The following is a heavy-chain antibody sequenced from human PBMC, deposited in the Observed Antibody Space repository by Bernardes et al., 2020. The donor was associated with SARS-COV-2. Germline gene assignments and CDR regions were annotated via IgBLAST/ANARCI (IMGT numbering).Heavy chain of an antibody. J-gene: IGHJ3*02. V-gene: IGHV1-8*01. CDR2: MNPNTENT. CDR3: ARINADAFDI. CDR1: GYTFTSYD. Sequence: ASVKVSCKASGYTFTSYDIHWVRQVPGQGLEWMGWMNPNTENTAYAQKFQGRVTMTRTSSINTAYMELSSLKNEDTAVYYCARINADAFDIWGQGTMVTVSS.